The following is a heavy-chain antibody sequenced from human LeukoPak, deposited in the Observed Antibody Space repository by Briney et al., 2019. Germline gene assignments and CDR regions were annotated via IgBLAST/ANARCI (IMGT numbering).Heavy chain of an antibody. J-gene: IGHJ5*02. CDR1: GDSISSSNW. CDR2: IYHSGST. Sequence: SETLSLTCAVSGDSISSSNWWSWVRQPSGKGLEWIGEIYHSGSTNYNPSLKSRVTISVDKSKNHFSLKLSSVTAADTAVYYCARAIAVAGRFDPWGQGTLVTVSS. CDR3: ARAIAVAGRFDP. V-gene: IGHV4-4*02. D-gene: IGHD6-19*01.